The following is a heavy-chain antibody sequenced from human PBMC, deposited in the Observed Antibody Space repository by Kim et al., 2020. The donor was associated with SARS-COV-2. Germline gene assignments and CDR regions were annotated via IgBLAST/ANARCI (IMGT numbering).Heavy chain of an antibody. J-gene: IGHJ4*02. CDR2: VHYTGTT. V-gene: IGHV4-61*01. D-gene: IGHD3-3*01. Sequence: SETLSLTCSVSGDSVTSGRYYWSWIRQPPGKGLEWIGYVHYTGTTNSNPSLKSRVTMSEDRSINQISLKLSAVTAADTAVYYCARSHDFWSGYYRFDYWGQGTLVTVSP. CDR1: GDSVTSGRYY. CDR3: ARSHDFWSGYYRFDY.